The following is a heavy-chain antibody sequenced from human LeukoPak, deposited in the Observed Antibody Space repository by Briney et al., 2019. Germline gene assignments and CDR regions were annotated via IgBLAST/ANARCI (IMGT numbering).Heavy chain of an antibody. CDR2: IYHTGHT. D-gene: IGHD1-14*01. CDR3: AKEGTVRWFDP. V-gene: IGHV4-38-2*02. J-gene: IGHJ5*02. CDR1: GYSISSGYY. Sequence: SETLSLTCSVSGYSISSGYYWTFIRQPQGKGLEWIGGIYHTGHTFYNPSLKSRVTISVETSKNQFSLKLNSVTAADTAVYYCAKEGTVRWFDPWGQGTLVTVSS.